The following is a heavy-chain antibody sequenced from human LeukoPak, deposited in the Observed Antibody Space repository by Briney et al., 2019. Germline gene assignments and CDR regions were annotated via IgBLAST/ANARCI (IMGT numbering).Heavy chain of an antibody. CDR3: ARSVREGRLPIDY. CDR1: GYTFTSYY. Sequence: ASVKVSCKASGYTFTSYYMHWVRQAPGQGLEWMGIINPSGGSTSYAQKFQGRVTMTRDTSTSTVYMELRSLRSDDTAVYYCARSVREGRLPIDYWGQGTLVTVSS. CDR2: INPSGGST. V-gene: IGHV1-46*01. J-gene: IGHJ4*02. D-gene: IGHD2-21*02.